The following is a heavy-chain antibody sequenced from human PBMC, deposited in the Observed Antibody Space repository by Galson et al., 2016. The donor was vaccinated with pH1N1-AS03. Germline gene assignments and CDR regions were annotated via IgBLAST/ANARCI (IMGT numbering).Heavy chain of an antibody. CDR1: GFTFSTYW. Sequence: SLRLSCATSGFTFSTYWMHWARQVPGKGLVWVSCITSDGSTTFYAESVKGRFTISRGNGKNSVYLQMNSLRAEDTAVYFCARDSDYMDVWGKGTTVTVSS. V-gene: IGHV3-74*01. CDR3: ARDSDYMDV. J-gene: IGHJ6*03. CDR2: ITSDGSTT.